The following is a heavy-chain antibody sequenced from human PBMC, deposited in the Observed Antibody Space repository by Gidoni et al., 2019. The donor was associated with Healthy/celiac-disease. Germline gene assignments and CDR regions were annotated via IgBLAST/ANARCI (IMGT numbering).Heavy chain of an antibody. J-gene: IGHJ4*02. CDR2: ISSNGGST. V-gene: IGHV3-64*01. CDR3: ARDGDYYYDSSGYFDY. Sequence: EVQLVESVGGCVQPGGSLRLSWAAAGVTFSSYAMHWVRQAPGNGLEYVSAISSNGGSTYYANSVKGRFTISRDNSKNTLYLQMGSLRAEDMAVYYCARDGDYYYDSSGYFDYWGQGTMVTVSS. D-gene: IGHD3-22*01. CDR1: GVTFSSYA.